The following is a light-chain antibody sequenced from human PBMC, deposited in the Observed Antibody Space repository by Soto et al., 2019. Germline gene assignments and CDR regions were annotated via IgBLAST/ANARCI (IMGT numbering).Light chain of an antibody. Sequence: DIQLTQSPSFLSASVGDRVTITCRASQGISSYLAWYQQKPGKAPKLLIYAASTLQSGVPSRFSGSGSGTEFTLTICSLQPEDFATYYCQQLNSYSLFGSGTKVDIK. J-gene: IGKJ3*01. CDR2: AAS. V-gene: IGKV1-9*01. CDR1: QGISSY. CDR3: QQLNSYSL.